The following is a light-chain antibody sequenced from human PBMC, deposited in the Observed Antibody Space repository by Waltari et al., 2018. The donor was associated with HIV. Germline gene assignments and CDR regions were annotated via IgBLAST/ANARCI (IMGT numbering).Light chain of an antibody. V-gene: IGKV3-11*01. Sequence: EIVLTQSPATLSLSPGERATLSCRASQSVSSYLAWYQQKPGQAPRLLIYDASSRATGIPAMFSGSGSGTDFTLTISSLDPEDFAVYYCQQRSNWPTFGGGTKVEIK. CDR3: QQRSNWPT. CDR1: QSVSSY. J-gene: IGKJ4*01. CDR2: DAS.